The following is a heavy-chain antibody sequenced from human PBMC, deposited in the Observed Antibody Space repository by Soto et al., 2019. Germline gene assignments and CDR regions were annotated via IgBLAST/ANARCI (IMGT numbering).Heavy chain of an antibody. Sequence: QVQLVQSGAEVKKPGASVKVSCKASGYTFTSYDINWVRQATGQGLEWMGWMNPNSGNTGYAQKFQGRVTMTRNTSISTAYRELCSLRSEDTAGYYCAMEVSGYSNAREHGGKPYYYYGMDVWGQGTTVTVSS. CDR1: GYTFTSYD. V-gene: IGHV1-8*01. J-gene: IGHJ6*02. D-gene: IGHD4-4*01. CDR2: MNPNSGNT. CDR3: AMEVSGYSNAREHGGKPYYYYGMDV.